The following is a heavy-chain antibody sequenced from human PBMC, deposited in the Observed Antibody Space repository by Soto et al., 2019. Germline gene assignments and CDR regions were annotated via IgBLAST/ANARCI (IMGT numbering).Heavy chain of an antibody. CDR1: GFTFSSYW. Sequence: GGSLRLSCAASGFTFSSYWMSWVRQAPGKGLEWVANIKQDGSEKYYVDSVKGRFTISRDNAKNSLYLQMNSLRAEDTAVYYCARDKNVGHSGYDSYYYYGMDVWGQGTTVTVSS. CDR2: IKQDGSEK. V-gene: IGHV3-7*01. J-gene: IGHJ6*02. D-gene: IGHD5-12*01. CDR3: ARDKNVGHSGYDSYYYYGMDV.